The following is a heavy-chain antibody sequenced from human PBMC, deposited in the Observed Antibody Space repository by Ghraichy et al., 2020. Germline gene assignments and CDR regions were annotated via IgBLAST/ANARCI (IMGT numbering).Heavy chain of an antibody. V-gene: IGHV4-39*01. CDR1: GGSISSSSGYH. Sequence: SETLSLTCSVSGGSISSSSGYHWGWTRQPPGKGLEWIGSIYYSGSTYYNPSLKSRVTISVDTSKNQFSLKLSPVTAADTAIYYCARTYYYGSGSSNWFDPWGQGTLVSVSS. CDR3: ARTYYYGSGSSNWFDP. J-gene: IGHJ5*02. CDR2: IYYSGST. D-gene: IGHD3-10*01.